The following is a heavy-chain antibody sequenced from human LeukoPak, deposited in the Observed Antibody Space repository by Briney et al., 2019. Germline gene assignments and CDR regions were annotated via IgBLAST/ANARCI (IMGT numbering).Heavy chain of an antibody. D-gene: IGHD2-2*01. CDR1: GYTFTGYY. CDR3: ARRIVVVPAALGE. Sequence: LRASVTVSCKASGYTFTGYYMHWVRQAPGQGLEWMGWINPNSGGTNYAQKFQGRVTMTRDTSISTAYMELSRLRSDDTAVYYCARRIVVVPAALGEWGQGTLVTVSS. V-gene: IGHV1-2*02. J-gene: IGHJ4*02. CDR2: INPNSGGT.